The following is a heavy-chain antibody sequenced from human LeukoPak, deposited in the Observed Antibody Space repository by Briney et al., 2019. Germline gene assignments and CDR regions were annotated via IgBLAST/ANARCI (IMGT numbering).Heavy chain of an antibody. CDR3: ARDIRSRYFDY. J-gene: IGHJ4*02. V-gene: IGHV3-33*01. CDR2: IWYGGKNK. Sequence: GGSLRLSCAASGFTFSNYGMHWVRLAPGKGLEGVAVIWYGGKNKYYADSVKGRFTISRDNSKNTLYLQMNSLRAEDTAVYYCARDIRSRYFDYWGQGTLVTVSS. CDR1: GFTFSNYG.